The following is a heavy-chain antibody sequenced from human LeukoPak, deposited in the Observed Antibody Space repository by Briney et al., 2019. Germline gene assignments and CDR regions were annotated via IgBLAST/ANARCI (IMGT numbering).Heavy chain of an antibody. J-gene: IGHJ3*01. CDR2: IWFDGTNK. CDR1: GFPFSNYV. CDR3: ATAQPTSSWTGFNV. V-gene: IGHV3-33*01. D-gene: IGHD6-13*01. Sequence: GGSLRLSCAASGFPFSNYVMHWVRQAPGKGLEWVAIIWFDGTNKYYADSVKGRFTISRDNSKDALYLQMDSLGAEDTAVYYCATAQPTSSWTGFNVWGQGTMVTVSS.